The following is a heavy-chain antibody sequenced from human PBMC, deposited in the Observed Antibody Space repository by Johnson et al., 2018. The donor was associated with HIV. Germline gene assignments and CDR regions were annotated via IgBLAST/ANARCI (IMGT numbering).Heavy chain of an antibody. Sequence: VLLVESGGGLVQPGRSLRLSCAASGFTFNDYAMHWVRQVPGKGLEWVSVIYSGGSTYYADSVTGRFTISRDNSKNTLYLQMNSLRAEDTAVYYCARDLVSLEDAFDIWGQGTMVTVSS. CDR1: GFTFNDYA. D-gene: IGHD3-16*02. J-gene: IGHJ3*02. CDR2: IYSGGST. CDR3: ARDLVSLEDAFDI. V-gene: IGHV3-66*01.